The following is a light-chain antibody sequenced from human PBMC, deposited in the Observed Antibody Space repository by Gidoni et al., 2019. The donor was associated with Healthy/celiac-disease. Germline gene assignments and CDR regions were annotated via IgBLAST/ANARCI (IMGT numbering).Light chain of an antibody. J-gene: IGKJ1*01. CDR2: AAS. CDR1: PGISSY. Sequence: DIQMTQSPSSLSPSVGDRVTITCRASPGISSYLNWYQQKPGKAPKLLIYAASSLQSGVPSRFGGSGSGTDFTLTISSLQPEDFATYYCQQSYSTPLTFGQXTKVEIK. CDR3: QQSYSTPLT. V-gene: IGKV1-39*01.